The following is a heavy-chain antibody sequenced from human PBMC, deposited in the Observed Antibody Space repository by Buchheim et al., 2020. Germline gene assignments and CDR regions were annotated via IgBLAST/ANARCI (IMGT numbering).Heavy chain of an antibody. J-gene: IGHJ6*02. CDR1: GYTFSSYG. CDR3: ARDFYDILTGPSYGMDV. V-gene: IGHV1-18*01. Sequence: VQLVQSGGEVRKPGASVKVSCRTAGYTFSSYGVTWVRQAPGRGLEWLGWISAHNGMTLYAQKVQGRVTMTTETSTTTGSLELRSLTSDDTGVYYCARDFYDILTGPSYGMDVWGQGTT. D-gene: IGHD3-9*01. CDR2: ISAHNGMT.